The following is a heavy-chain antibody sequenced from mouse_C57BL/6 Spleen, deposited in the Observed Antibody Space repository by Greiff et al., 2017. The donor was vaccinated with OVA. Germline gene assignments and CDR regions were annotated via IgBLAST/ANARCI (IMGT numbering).Heavy chain of an antibody. Sequence: VQLQQSGAELVRPGTSVKVSCKASGYAFTNYLIEWVKQRPGQGLEWIGVINPGSGGTNYNEKFKGKATLTADKSSSTAYMQLSSLTSEDSAVYFCARWDDYDGRPFAYWGQGTLVTVSA. CDR2: INPGSGGT. V-gene: IGHV1-54*01. J-gene: IGHJ3*01. CDR1: GYAFTNYL. D-gene: IGHD2-4*01. CDR3: ARWDDYDGRPFAY.